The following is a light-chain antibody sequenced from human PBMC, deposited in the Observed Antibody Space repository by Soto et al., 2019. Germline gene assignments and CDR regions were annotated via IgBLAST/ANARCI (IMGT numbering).Light chain of an antibody. CDR1: SSNIGSNT. CDR3: AAWDDSLNVVV. CDR2: NNN. V-gene: IGLV1-44*01. J-gene: IGLJ2*01. Sequence: QPVLTQTPSASGTPGQRVTISCSGSSSNIGSNTVNWYQQLPGTAPKVLIYNNNERPSGVPDRFSGSKSGTSASLAISGLHSEDEADYYCAAWDDSLNVVVFGGGTKLTVL.